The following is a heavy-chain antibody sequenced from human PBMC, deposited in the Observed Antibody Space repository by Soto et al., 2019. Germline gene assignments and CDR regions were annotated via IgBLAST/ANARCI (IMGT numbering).Heavy chain of an antibody. CDR2: ISGSGGST. V-gene: IGHV3-23*01. D-gene: IGHD4-17*01. CDR1: GFTFTTYA. J-gene: IGHJ4*02. CDR3: ATLGGLYSDYLNSNFQS. Sequence: GGSLRLSCAASGFTFTTYAMTWVRQTPGRGLECVAVISGSGGSTHYADSVKGRFTISRDNSKSTLYMEMNSVRADDTAVYYCATLGGLYSDYLNSNFQSWGQGTLVTVSS.